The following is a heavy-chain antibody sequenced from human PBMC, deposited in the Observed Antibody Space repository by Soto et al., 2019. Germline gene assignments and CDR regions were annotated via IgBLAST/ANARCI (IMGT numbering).Heavy chain of an antibody. D-gene: IGHD6-13*01. J-gene: IGHJ4*02. CDR2: IYPGYST. CDR3: ARAGTSSSWNYFNY. CDR1: GFTVENNY. V-gene: IGHV3-53*01. Sequence: GGSLRLSCAASGFTVENNYMSWVRQDPGKGLEWVSIIYPGYSTYYADSVRGRFTTSRDNSENTVYLQMNSLRAEDTAVYYCARAGTSSSWNYFNYWGQGTLVTVSS.